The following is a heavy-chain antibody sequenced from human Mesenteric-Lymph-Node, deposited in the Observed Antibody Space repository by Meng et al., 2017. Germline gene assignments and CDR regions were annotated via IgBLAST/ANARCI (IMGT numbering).Heavy chain of an antibody. CDR3: ARATTSSVAGSFYFDY. J-gene: IGHJ4*02. CDR2: IYYSGST. Sequence: GSLRLSCTVSGGSISSYYWSWIRQPPGKGLEWIGYIYYSGSTNYNPSLKSRVTISVDTSKNQFSLKLSSVTAADTAVYYCARATTSSVAGSFYFDYWGQGTLVTVSS. CDR1: GGSISSYY. D-gene: IGHD6-19*01. V-gene: IGHV4-59*01.